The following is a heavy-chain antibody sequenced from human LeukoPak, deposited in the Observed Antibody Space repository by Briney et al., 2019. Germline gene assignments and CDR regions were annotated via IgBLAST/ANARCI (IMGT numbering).Heavy chain of an antibody. J-gene: IGHJ4*01. CDR2: ITPRSGGT. V-gene: IGHV1-2*02. CDR1: GYTFTGYN. CDR3: ARQWGFYHSGSSLYYFDY. Sequence: ASVKVSCKASGYTFTGYNIYWVRQAPGQGLESMGWITPRSGGTKYEQKFQGRVTMTWDTSVSTAYMELSSLRSDDTAIYYCARQWGFYHSGSSLYYFDYWGQEPWSPSPQ. D-gene: IGHD3-10*01.